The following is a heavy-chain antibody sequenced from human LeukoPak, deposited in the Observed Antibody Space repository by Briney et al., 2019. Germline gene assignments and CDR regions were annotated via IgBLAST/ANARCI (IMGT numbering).Heavy chain of an antibody. CDR3: GKNRYSGSLSPFDI. D-gene: IGHD1-26*01. Sequence: GGSLRLSCAVSGLTFSSSWMDWVRQAPGKGLEWVSAISGGGGSTYYADSVKGRFTISRDNSKNTLYLQMNSLRAEDTAVYYCGKNRYSGSLSPFDIWGQGTMVTVSS. CDR2: ISGGGGST. CDR1: GLTFSSSW. J-gene: IGHJ3*02. V-gene: IGHV3-23*01.